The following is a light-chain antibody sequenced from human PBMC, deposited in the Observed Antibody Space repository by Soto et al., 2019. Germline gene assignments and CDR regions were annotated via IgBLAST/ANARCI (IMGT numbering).Light chain of an antibody. CDR1: QSVSSSY. CDR3: QQYGSSPLT. J-gene: IGKJ4*01. CDR2: GAS. V-gene: IGKV3-20*01. Sequence: EIVLTQSPGTLSLSPGERATLSCRASQSVSSSYLAWYQQKPGQAPRLLIYGASSRATGIPDRFSGSGSGTDFTLTISRLEPEVFAFYYCQQYGSSPLTFGGGTQVDI.